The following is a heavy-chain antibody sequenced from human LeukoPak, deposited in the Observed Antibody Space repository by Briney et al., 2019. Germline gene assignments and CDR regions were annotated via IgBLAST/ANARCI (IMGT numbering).Heavy chain of an antibody. J-gene: IGHJ4*02. V-gene: IGHV3-48*01. Sequence: GGSLRLSCAASGFTFSRYSMNWVRQAPGKGLEWVSYISSSTSTIYYADSVKGRFTISRDNSKNTLYLQMNSLRAEDTAVYYCAKVGDYDILTGYSYYFDYWGQGTLVTVSS. CDR1: GFTFSRYS. CDR2: ISSSTSTI. D-gene: IGHD3-9*01. CDR3: AKVGDYDILTGYSYYFDY.